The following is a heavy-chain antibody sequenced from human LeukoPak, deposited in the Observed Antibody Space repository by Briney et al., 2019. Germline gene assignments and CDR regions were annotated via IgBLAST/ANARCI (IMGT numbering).Heavy chain of an antibody. D-gene: IGHD3-16*02. CDR3: AKVVSDYVWGSYRYLGAFDI. J-gene: IGHJ3*02. V-gene: IGHV3-23*01. CDR2: ISGSGGST. Sequence: GGSLRLSCAASGFTFSSYAMSWVRQAPGKGLEWVSAISGSGGSTYYADSVKGRFTISRDNSKNTLYLQMNSLRAEDTAVYYCAKVVSDYVWGSYRYLGAFDIWGQGTMVTVSS. CDR1: GFTFSSYA.